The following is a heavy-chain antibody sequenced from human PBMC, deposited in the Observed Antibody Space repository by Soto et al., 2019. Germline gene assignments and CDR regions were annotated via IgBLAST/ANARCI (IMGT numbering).Heavy chain of an antibody. CDR2: ISRDSLYI. CDR1: GFTFSGYS. D-gene: IGHD3-10*01. Sequence: EVQLVESGGGLVKPGGSLRLSCAASGFTFSGYSMNWVRQAPGKGLEWVSSISRDSLYIYYADSVEGRFTISRDNAKDSLYLQMDSRRVDDTAVYYCARRIDYGEDYWGQGTLVTVSS. V-gene: IGHV3-21*02. CDR3: ARRIDYGEDY. J-gene: IGHJ4*02.